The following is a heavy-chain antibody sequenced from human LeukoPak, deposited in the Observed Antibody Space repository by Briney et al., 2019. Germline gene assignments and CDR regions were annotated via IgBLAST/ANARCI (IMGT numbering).Heavy chain of an antibody. J-gene: IGHJ5*02. D-gene: IGHD3-16*01. CDR1: GGSISSGPYF. V-gene: IGHV4-61*02. Sequence: SETLSLTCSVSGGSISSGPYFWSWIRQPAGKGLEWIGRIYTSGSTNYNPSLKSRVTISVDTSKNQFSLKLSSVTAADTAVYYCAREGEEGFDPWGQGTLVTVSS. CDR3: AREGEEGFDP. CDR2: IYTSGST.